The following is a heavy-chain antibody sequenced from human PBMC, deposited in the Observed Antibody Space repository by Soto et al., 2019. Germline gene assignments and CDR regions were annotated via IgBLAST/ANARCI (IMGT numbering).Heavy chain of an antibody. J-gene: IGHJ6*02. CDR3: ARDKLLWFGESTGRIKYYFYGMDV. CDR2: IGTAGDT. D-gene: IGHD3-10*01. V-gene: IGHV3-13*04. CDR1: GFTFSSYD. Sequence: GGSLRLSCAASGFTFSSYDMHWVRQATGKGLEWVSAIGTAGDTYYPGSVKGRFTISRENAKNSLYLQMNSLRAGDTAVYYCARDKLLWFGESTGRIKYYFYGMDVWGQGTTVTVSS.